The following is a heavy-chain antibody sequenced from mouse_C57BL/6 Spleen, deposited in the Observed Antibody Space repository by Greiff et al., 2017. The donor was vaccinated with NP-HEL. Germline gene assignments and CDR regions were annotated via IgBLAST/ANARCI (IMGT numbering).Heavy chain of an antibody. CDR3: TRSRYGNYEAMDY. D-gene: IGHD2-1*01. J-gene: IGHJ4*01. CDR1: GYTFTDYE. CDR2: IDPETGGT. V-gene: IGHV1-15*01. Sequence: VKLMESGAELVRPGASVTLSCKASGYTFTDYEMHWVKQTPVHGLEWIGAIDPETGGTAYNQKFKGKAILTADKSSSTAYMELRSLTSEDSAVYYCTRSRYGNYEAMDYWGQGTSVTVSS.